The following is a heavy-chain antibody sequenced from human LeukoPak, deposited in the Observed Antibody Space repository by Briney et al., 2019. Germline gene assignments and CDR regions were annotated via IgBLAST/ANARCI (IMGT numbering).Heavy chain of an antibody. J-gene: IGHJ4*02. CDR2: IKQDGSEK. V-gene: IGHV3-7*01. CDR1: GFTFRNYW. Sequence: GGSLRLSCAASGFTFRNYWMSWVRQAPGKGLEWVANIKQDGSEKYYVDSVKGRFTISRDNAKNSLYLQMNSLRTDDTAVYFCEREGPFDFWGQGTLVTVSS. CDR3: EREGPFDF.